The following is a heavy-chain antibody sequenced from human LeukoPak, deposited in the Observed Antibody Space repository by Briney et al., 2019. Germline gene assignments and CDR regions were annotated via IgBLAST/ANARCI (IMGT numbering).Heavy chain of an antibody. CDR1: GGTFSNYA. CDR3: AGRLKGSGSYYRPFYYYYGMDV. V-gene: IGHV1-69*13. D-gene: IGHD3-10*01. CDR2: IIPIFGTA. J-gene: IGHJ6*04. Sequence: SVKVSCKASGGTFSNYAISWVRQAPGQGLEWMGGIIPIFGTANYAQKFQGRVTITADESTSTAYMELSSLRSEDTAVYYCAGRLKGSGSYYRPFYYYYGMDVWGKGTTVTVSS.